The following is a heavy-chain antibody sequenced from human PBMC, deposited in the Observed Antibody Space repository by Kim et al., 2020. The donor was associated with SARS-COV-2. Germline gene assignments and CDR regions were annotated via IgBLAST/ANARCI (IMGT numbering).Heavy chain of an antibody. CDR1: GFTFSSYA. Sequence: GGSLRLSCAASGFTFSSYAMHWVRQAPGKGLEWVAVISYDGSNKYYADSVKGRFTISRDNSKNTLYLQMNSLRAEDTAVYYCARGVVVAATYPFGDYWGQGTLVTVSS. CDR2: ISYDGSNK. D-gene: IGHD2-15*01. J-gene: IGHJ4*02. V-gene: IGHV3-30*04. CDR3: ARGVVVAATYPFGDY.